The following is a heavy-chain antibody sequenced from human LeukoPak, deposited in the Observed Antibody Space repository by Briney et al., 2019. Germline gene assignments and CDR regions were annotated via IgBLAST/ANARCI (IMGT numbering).Heavy chain of an antibody. CDR3: AKVRGEADDY. CDR2: ISGSGHST. V-gene: IGHV3-23*01. CDR1: GFTFNSHA. J-gene: IGHJ4*02. D-gene: IGHD3-16*01. Sequence: PGGSLRLSCAASGFTFNSHAMSWVRQAPGKELEWVSAISGSGHSTFYADSVKGRFTISRDKSNNTLYLLMNNLRAEDTAVYYCAKVRGEADDYWGQGTLVAVSS.